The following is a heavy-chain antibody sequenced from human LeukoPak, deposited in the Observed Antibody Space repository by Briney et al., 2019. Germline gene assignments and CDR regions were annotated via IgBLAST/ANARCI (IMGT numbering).Heavy chain of an antibody. D-gene: IGHD3-22*01. CDR1: GGSISSYY. Sequence: PSETLSPTCTVSGGSISSYYWSWIRQPPGKGLEWIGYIYYSGSTNYNPSLKSRVTISVDTSKNQFSLKLSSVTAAGTAVYYCAATSSGPTGRSFDYWGQGTLVTVSS. J-gene: IGHJ4*02. V-gene: IGHV4-59*08. CDR3: AATSSGPTGRSFDY. CDR2: IYYSGST.